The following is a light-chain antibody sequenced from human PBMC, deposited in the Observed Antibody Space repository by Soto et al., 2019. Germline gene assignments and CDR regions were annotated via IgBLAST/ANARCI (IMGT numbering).Light chain of an antibody. CDR1: QVINNY. Sequence: DIQMTQSPSSLSASVGDRVTITCRASQVINNYLAWYQQKPGKVPKLLIYAASTLQSGVPFRFSGSGSGTDFTLTISSLQPEDVATYYCQKYNRAPWTVGQGTKVEIK. J-gene: IGKJ1*01. V-gene: IGKV1-27*01. CDR3: QKYNRAPWT. CDR2: AAS.